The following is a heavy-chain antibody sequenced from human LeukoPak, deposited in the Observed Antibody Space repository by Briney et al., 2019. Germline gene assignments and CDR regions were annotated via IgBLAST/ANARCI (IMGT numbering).Heavy chain of an antibody. V-gene: IGHV1-24*01. CDR1: GYTLTELS. Sequence: GASVKVSCKVSGYTLTELSMHWVRQAPGKGLEWMGGFDPEDGETIYAQKVQGRVTMTEDTSTDTAYMELSSLRSEDTAVYYCATRGATVTTYGYWGQGTLVTVSS. CDR2: FDPEDGET. J-gene: IGHJ4*02. D-gene: IGHD4-11*01. CDR3: ATRGATVTTYGY.